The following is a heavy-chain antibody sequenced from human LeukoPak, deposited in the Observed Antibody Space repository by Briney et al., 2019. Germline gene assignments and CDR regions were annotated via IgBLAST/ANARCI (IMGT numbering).Heavy chain of an antibody. CDR2: ISSSGSTI. CDR3: ARDATYYYDSSGYYFDY. V-gene: IGHV3-48*03. CDR1: GFIFSTYA. Sequence: GGSLRLSCAASGFIFSTYAMSWVRQAPGKGLEWVSYISSSGSTIYYADSVKGRFTISRDNAKNSLYLQMNSLRAEDTAVYYCARDATYYYDSSGYYFDYWGQGTLVTVSS. J-gene: IGHJ4*02. D-gene: IGHD3-22*01.